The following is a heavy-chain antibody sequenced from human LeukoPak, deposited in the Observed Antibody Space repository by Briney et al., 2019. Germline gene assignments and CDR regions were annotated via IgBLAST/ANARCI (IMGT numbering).Heavy chain of an antibody. J-gene: IGHJ4*02. V-gene: IGHV4-39*07. CDR2: IYYSGST. CDR3: ARAPEFSSGWLLDC. D-gene: IGHD6-19*01. CDR1: GGSISSSSYY. Sequence: SETLSLTCTVSGGSISSSSYYWGWIRQPPGKGLEWIGSIYYSGSTYYNPSLKGRVTISVDTSKNQFSLKVTSVSAADTGVYYCARAPEFSSGWLLDCWGQGSLVTVSS.